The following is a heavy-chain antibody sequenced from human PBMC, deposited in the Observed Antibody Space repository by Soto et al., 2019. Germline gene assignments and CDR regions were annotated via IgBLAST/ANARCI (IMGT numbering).Heavy chain of an antibody. Sequence: ASVKVSCKATGYTFTSYYMHWVRQAPGQGLEWMGIINPSGGITSYAQKFQGRVTMTRDTSTNTVNMEVSSLRSEDAAVYYCARAFNLTGISFDYWSQGTLVHVSS. D-gene: IGHD7-27*01. CDR2: INPSGGIT. J-gene: IGHJ4*02. V-gene: IGHV1-46*01. CDR1: GYTFTSYY. CDR3: ARAFNLTGISFDY.